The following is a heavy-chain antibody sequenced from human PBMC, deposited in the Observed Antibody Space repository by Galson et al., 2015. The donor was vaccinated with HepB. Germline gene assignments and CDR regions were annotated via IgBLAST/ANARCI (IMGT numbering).Heavy chain of an antibody. CDR1: GFTFSSYA. V-gene: IGHV3-23*01. D-gene: IGHD3-22*01. Sequence: SLRLSCAASGFTFSSYAMSWVRQAPGKGLEWVSAISGSGGSTYYADSVKGRFTISRDNSKNTPYLQMNSLRAEDTAVYYCAKDSLLPITMIVVALDYWGQGTLVTVSS. J-gene: IGHJ4*02. CDR2: ISGSGGST. CDR3: AKDSLLPITMIVVALDY.